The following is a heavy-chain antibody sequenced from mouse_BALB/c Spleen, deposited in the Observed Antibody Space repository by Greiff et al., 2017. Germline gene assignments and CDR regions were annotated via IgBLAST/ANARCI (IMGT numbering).Heavy chain of an antibody. V-gene: IGHV5-4*02. CDR2: ISDGGSYT. CDR1: GFTFSDYY. Sequence: EVKLMESGGGLVKPGGSLKLSCAASGFTFSDYYMYWVRQTPEKRLEWVATISDGGSYTYYPDSVKGRFTISRDNAKNNLYLQMSSLKSEDTAMYYCARRNAMDYWGQGTSVTVSS. CDR3: ARRNAMDY. J-gene: IGHJ4*01.